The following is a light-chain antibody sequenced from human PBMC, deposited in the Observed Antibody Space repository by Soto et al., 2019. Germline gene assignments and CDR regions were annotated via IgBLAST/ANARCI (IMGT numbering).Light chain of an antibody. CDR2: DVT. CDR3: SSYTSGCTPYV. V-gene: IGLV2-14*03. J-gene: IGLJ1*01. CDR1: SSDVGAYDY. Sequence: QSVLTQPASVSGSPGQSITISCTGTSSDVGAYDYVSWYQQYPGKAPKLMIYDVTDRPSGVSDRFFGSKSGNTASLTISGLQAEDEADYYCSSYTSGCTPYVFGTGTKVTVL.